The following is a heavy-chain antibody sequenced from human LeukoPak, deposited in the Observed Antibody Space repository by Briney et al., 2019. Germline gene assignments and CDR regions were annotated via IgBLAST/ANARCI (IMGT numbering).Heavy chain of an antibody. V-gene: IGHV1-3*01. D-gene: IGHD3-3*01. CDR1: GYTFTSYA. J-gene: IGHJ4*02. CDR2: INAGNGNT. Sequence: GASVKVSCKASGYTFTSYAMLWVRQAPGQRLEWMGWINAGNGNTKYSQKFQGRVTITRDTSASTAYMELSSLRSEDTAVYYCAREHVRFLEGFDYWGQGTLVTVSS. CDR3: AREHVRFLEGFDY.